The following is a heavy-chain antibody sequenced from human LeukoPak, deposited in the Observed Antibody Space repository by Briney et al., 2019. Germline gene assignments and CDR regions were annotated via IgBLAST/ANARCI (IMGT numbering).Heavy chain of an antibody. Sequence: ASETLSLTCTVSRGITRYYWFWIRQSPGKGLEWVGYIYNTGTTNYNPSLKSRATMSVDTSKSQFSLKLSSVTAADTAIYYCAGGGYCGVSSCFAPLLDWRGQGSPVTVSS. CDR1: RGITRYY. J-gene: IGHJ4*02. CDR2: IYNTGTT. CDR3: AGGGYCGVSSCFAPLLDW. V-gene: IGHV4-59*01. D-gene: IGHD2-15*01.